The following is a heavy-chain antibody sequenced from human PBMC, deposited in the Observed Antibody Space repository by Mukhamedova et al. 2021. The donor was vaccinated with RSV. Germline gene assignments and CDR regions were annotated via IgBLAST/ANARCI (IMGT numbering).Heavy chain of an antibody. J-gene: IGHJ2*01. D-gene: IGHD1-14*01. Sequence: TYYNPSLKSRVTISVDTSKNQFYLKLSSVTAADTAVYYCARQTIGRGWYFDLWGRGTLVTVSS. CDR2: T. CDR3: ARQTIGRGWYFDL. V-gene: IGHV4-39*01.